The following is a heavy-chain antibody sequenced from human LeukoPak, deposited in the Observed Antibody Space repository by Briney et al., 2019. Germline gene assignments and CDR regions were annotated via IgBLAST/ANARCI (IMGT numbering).Heavy chain of an antibody. D-gene: IGHD5-12*01. CDR2: IIPIFGTA. V-gene: IGHV1-69*13. J-gene: IGHJ4*02. Sequence: SVKVSCKASGGTFSRYAISWVRQTPGQGLEWMGGIIPIFGTANYAQKFQGRVTITADESTSTAYMEVSSLRSEDTAVYYCARAYSGYDFFDYWGQGILVTVSS. CDR1: GGTFSRYA. CDR3: ARAYSGYDFFDY.